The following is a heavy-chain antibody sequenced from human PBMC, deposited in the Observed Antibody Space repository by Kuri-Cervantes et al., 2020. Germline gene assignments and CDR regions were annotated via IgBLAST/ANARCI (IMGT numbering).Heavy chain of an antibody. D-gene: IGHD1-26*01. CDR2: ISSSRSTI. Sequence: GGSLRLSCSASGFTVADYALTWVRQAPGKGLEGVSYISSSRSTIYYADSVRGRFTISRDNPQKTVFLQMDSLRVEDTAVYYCAKANSGSYFETSDYWGQGTLVTVSS. CDR1: GFTVADYA. V-gene: IGHV3-48*01. J-gene: IGHJ4*02. CDR3: AKANSGSYFETSDY.